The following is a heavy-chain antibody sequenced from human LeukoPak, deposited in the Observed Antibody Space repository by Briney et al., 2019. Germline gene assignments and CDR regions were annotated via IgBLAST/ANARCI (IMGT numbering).Heavy chain of an antibody. J-gene: IGHJ4*02. Sequence: GRSLRLSCAASGFTFSSYAMHWVRQAPGKGLEWVAVISYDGSNKYYADSVKGRFTIFRDNSKNTLYLQMNSLRAEDTAVYYCARDGGTVTTGRRFDYWGQGTLVTVSS. D-gene: IGHD4-17*01. CDR1: GFTFSSYA. V-gene: IGHV3-30*01. CDR2: ISYDGSNK. CDR3: ARDGGTVTTGRRFDY.